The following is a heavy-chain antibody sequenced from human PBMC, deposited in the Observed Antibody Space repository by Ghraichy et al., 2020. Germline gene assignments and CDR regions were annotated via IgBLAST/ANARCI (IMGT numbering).Heavy chain of an antibody. D-gene: IGHD1-14*01. Sequence: GSLSLTCAVYGGSFSGSFSGYYWTWIRQPPGKGLEWIGEISHSGSTNYNPSLKSRVTISVDTSKNQFSLKLSSVIAADTAVYYCARGGARVHGIFFLGRNPKSYFDYWGQGTLVTVSS. CDR3: ARGGARVHGIFFLGRNPKSYFDY. CDR1: GGSFSGSFSGYY. CDR2: ISHSGST. V-gene: IGHV4-34*01. J-gene: IGHJ4*02.